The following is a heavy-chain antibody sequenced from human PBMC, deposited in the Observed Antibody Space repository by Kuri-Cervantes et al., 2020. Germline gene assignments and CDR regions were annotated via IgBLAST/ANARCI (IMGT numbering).Heavy chain of an antibody. D-gene: IGHD2-15*01. CDR1: GFTFSSYG. Sequence: GGSLRLSCAASGFTFSSYGMHWVRQAPGKGLEWVAVIWYDGSNKYYADSVKGRFSISRDNATNTLYLHMNSLRAEDTAVYYCARGSFYAMDVWGQGTTVTVSS. V-gene: IGHV3-33*01. CDR3: ARGSFYAMDV. CDR2: IWYDGSNK. J-gene: IGHJ6*02.